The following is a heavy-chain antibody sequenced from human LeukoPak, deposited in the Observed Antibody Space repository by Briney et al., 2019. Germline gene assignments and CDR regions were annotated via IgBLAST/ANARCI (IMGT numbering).Heavy chain of an antibody. Sequence: GESLKFSGKGSGNSFTSYWIGWFRQMPGKGLDWLGITYPGDSDTRYSPSFQGQVTISADKSISTAYLQWSSLKASDTAMYYCARHKQPYYYYGMDVWGKGTTVTVSS. D-gene: IGHD6-13*01. J-gene: IGHJ6*04. V-gene: IGHV5-51*01. CDR2: TYPGDSDT. CDR1: GNSFTSYW. CDR3: ARHKQPYYYYGMDV.